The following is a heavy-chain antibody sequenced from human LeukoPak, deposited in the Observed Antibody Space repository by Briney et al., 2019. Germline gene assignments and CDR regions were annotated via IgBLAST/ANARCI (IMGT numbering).Heavy chain of an antibody. Sequence: RGESLEISCQASGYRFTSYWIGWVRPMPGKGLEWMGIIYPGDSDTRYSPSFQGRVTISADKSISTAYLLWSSLKASDTAMYYCVRLGGFYFDYWVQGTLVTVSS. J-gene: IGHJ4*02. V-gene: IGHV5-51*01. CDR1: GYRFTSYW. CDR3: VRLGGFYFDY. D-gene: IGHD3-16*01. CDR2: IYPGDSDT.